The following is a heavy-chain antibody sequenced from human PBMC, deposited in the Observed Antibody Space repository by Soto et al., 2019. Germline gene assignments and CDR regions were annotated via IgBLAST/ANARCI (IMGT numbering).Heavy chain of an antibody. Sequence: PGGSLRLSCAAAGVTFSNYWRSWVRQAPGKGLERVANLKEDGSETNDVDSVNGRFTISRDNAKNTLYLQMNSLRVEDTGVYYCASEIPLRTLHCWGQGTLVTVFS. CDR2: LKEDGSET. V-gene: IGHV3-7*04. J-gene: IGHJ4*02. D-gene: IGHD2-21*01. CDR3: ASEIPLRTLHC. CDR1: GVTFSNYW.